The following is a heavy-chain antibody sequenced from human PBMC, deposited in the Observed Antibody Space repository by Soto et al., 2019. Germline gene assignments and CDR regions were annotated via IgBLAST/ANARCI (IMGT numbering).Heavy chain of an antibody. CDR3: VKSAGSGWAHYYYGFDI. CDR2: ISGGVVST. V-gene: IGHV3-23*01. D-gene: IGHD6-19*01. J-gene: IGHJ6*02. Sequence: EVQLLESGGGLVQPGGSLRLSCAASGFSFSSYAMSWVRQAPGKGLEWVSAISGGVVSTYYADSVKGRFTISRDSSKNTLFLQMNSLRADDMAVSYCVKSAGSGWAHYYYGFDIWGRGTTVTVSS. CDR1: GFSFSSYA.